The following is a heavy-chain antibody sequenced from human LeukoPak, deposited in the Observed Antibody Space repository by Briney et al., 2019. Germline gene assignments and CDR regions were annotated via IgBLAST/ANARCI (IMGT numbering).Heavy chain of an antibody. CDR2: INSDGSST. CDR3: PRYNWNSAPFDY. V-gene: IGHV3-74*01. D-gene: IGHD1-7*01. Sequence: GGSLRLSSAASGFIFSSYWMHWVRQAPGKGLVWVSRINSDGSSTSYADSVKGRFTISRDNAKNTLYLQMNSLRAEDTAVYYCPRYNWNSAPFDYWGQGTLVTVSS. J-gene: IGHJ4*02. CDR1: GFIFSSYW.